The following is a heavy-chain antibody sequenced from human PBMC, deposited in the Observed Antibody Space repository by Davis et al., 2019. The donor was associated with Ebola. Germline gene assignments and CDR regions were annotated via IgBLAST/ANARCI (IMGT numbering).Heavy chain of an antibody. V-gene: IGHV3-64*04. CDR1: GFTFSSYA. CDR3: ARAEGYYYYGMDV. Sequence: PGGSLRLSCSASGFTFSSYAMHWVRPAPGKGLEYVSSISSHGGSTYYAYSVTFRFTISRDNAKNSLYLQMNSLRAEDTAVYYCARAEGYYYYGMDVWGQGTTVTVSS. CDR2: ISSHGGST. J-gene: IGHJ6*02.